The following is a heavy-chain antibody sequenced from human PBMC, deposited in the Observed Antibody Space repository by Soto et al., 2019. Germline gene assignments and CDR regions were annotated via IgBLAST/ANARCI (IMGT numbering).Heavy chain of an antibody. CDR1: GFTFSSYG. Sequence: QVQLVESGGGVVQPGRSLRLSCAASGFTFSSYGMHWVRQAPGKGLEWVAVISYDGSNKYYADSVKGRFTISRDNSKNTLYLQMNSLRAEDTAVYYCAKGHSYYYGSGSPEDWGQGTLVTVSS. CDR3: AKGHSYYYGSGSPED. D-gene: IGHD3-10*01. V-gene: IGHV3-30*18. CDR2: ISYDGSNK. J-gene: IGHJ4*02.